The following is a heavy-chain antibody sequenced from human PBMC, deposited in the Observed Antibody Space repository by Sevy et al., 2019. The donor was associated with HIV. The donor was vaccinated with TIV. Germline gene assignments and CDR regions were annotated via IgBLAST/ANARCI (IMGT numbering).Heavy chain of an antibody. CDR3: AKGYEGIAVAGTDV. CDR1: GFTFSSYA. D-gene: IGHD6-19*01. J-gene: IGHJ6*04. CDR2: ISGSGGST. Sequence: GGCLRLSCAASGFTFSSYAMSWVRQAPGKGLEWVSAISGSGGSTYYADSVKGRFTISRDNSKNTLYLQMNSLRAEDTAVYYCAKGYEGIAVAGTDVWGKGTTVIVSS. V-gene: IGHV3-23*01.